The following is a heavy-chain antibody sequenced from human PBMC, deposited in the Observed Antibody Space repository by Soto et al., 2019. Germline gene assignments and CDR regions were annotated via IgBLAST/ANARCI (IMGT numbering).Heavy chain of an antibody. CDR1: GYTYVNYG. V-gene: IGHV1-18*01. J-gene: IGHJ4*02. CDR3: VRDDFGLGIDY. CDR2: INTYSGNT. Sequence: GASVEVSCKASGYTYVNYGSSWVRQAPGQGLEWMGWINTYSGNTNHAQKLQGRVTMTTDTSTSTAYMELRSLRSDDTAVYYCVRDDFGLGIDYWGLGTLVTVSS. D-gene: IGHD1-26*01.